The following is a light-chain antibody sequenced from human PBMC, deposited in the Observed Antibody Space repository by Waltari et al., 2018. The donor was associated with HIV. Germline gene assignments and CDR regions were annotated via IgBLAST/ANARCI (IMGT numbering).Light chain of an antibody. CDR2: GDN. J-gene: IGLJ1*01. CDR3: AAWDARLNEYL. V-gene: IGLV1-44*01. Sequence: QSVLPQPHSASGTPGQRVIISCSGSNSTVGSDVLHWYPQLPGTAPKLLIYGDNERPSGVPDRFSGSKSGASASLAISDLQSEDEAEYYCAAWDARLNEYLFGTGTKVTVL. CDR1: NSTVGSDV.